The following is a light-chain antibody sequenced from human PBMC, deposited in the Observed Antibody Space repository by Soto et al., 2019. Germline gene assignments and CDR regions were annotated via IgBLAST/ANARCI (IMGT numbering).Light chain of an antibody. CDR2: AAS. CDR1: QSISTY. CDR3: QQSFSTPIT. J-gene: IGKJ5*01. V-gene: IGKV1-39*01. Sequence: DIQMTQSPSSLSASVGDRVTITCRASQSISTYVNWYQQKPGTAPKLLIYAASSLQSRVPSRFSGSGSGTDFTLTISSLQAEDVATYFCQQSFSTPITFGQGTRLEIK.